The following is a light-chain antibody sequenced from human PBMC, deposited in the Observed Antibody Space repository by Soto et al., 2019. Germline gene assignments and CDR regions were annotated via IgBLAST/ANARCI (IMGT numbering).Light chain of an antibody. CDR3: QQYNNWPPIT. CDR1: QSVGSY. J-gene: IGKJ5*01. Sequence: EIVLTQSPATLSLSPGERATLSCRASQSVGSYLAWFQQKPGQAPRLLIYGASTRATGIPARFSGSVSGTEFTLTISSLQSEDFAVYYCQQYNNWPPITFGQGTRLEIK. V-gene: IGKV3-15*01. CDR2: GAS.